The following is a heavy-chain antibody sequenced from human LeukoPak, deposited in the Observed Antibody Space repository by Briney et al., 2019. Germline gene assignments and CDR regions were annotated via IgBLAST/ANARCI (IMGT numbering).Heavy chain of an antibody. CDR2: INPSGGST. CDR3: GREGDYYDSSGYLGY. J-gene: IGHJ4*02. CDR1: GYTFTSYY. Sequence: ASVKVSCKASGYTFTSYYMHWVRQAPGQGLEWMGIINPSGGSTSYAQKFQGRVTMTRDTSTSTVYMVLSSMRSEDTAVYYCGREGDYYDSSGYLGYWGQGTRVTVSS. V-gene: IGHV1-46*01. D-gene: IGHD3-22*01.